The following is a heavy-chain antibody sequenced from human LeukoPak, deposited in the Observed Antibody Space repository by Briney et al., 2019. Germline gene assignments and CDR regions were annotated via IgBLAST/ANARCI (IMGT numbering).Heavy chain of an antibody. J-gene: IGHJ4*02. D-gene: IGHD1-26*01. Sequence: GGSLRLSCAASGFTFSDYWMHWVRQAPGKGLEWVSRINPDGSSSNYADSVKGRFTISRGNAKNSLYLQMNSLSAEDTAVYYCAKIAGTYSPDYWGQGTLVTVSS. CDR1: GFTFSDYW. V-gene: IGHV3-74*01. CDR2: INPDGSSS. CDR3: AKIAGTYSPDY.